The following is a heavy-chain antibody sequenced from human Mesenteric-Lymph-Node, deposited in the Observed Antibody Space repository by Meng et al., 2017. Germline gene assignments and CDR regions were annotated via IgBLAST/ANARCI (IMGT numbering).Heavy chain of an antibody. V-gene: IGHV3-23*01. D-gene: IGHD6-19*01. CDR1: GFTFSSYA. Sequence: GESLKISCAASGFTFSSYAMSWVHQAPGKGLEWVSAISGSGGSTYYADSVKGRFTISRDNSKNTLYLQMNSLRAEDTAVYYCARREAVAGTPFNWGQGTLVTVSS. CDR2: ISGSGGST. CDR3: ARREAVAGTPFN. J-gene: IGHJ4*02.